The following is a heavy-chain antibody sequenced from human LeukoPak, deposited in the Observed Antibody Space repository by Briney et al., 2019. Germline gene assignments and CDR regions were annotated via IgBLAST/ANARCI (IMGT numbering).Heavy chain of an antibody. V-gene: IGHV3-11*06. CDR2: ISSSSSYI. D-gene: IGHD6-13*01. Sequence: GGSLRLSCAASGFTFSDYYMSWIRQAPGKGLEWVSSISSSSSYIYYADSVKGRFTISRDNAKNSLYLQMNSLRAEDTAVYYCARLPGIAAAYSNYWGQGTLVTVSS. J-gene: IGHJ4*02. CDR1: GFTFSDYY. CDR3: ARLPGIAAAYSNY.